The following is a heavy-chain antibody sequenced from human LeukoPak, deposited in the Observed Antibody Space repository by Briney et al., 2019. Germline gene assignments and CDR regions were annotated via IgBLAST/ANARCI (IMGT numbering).Heavy chain of an antibody. Sequence: SETLSLTCTVSGGPISGGMTWGWVRQPPGKGLEWIGNVHFDGRTASNPSLRSRVTLSLDTSTNQFSLKVNSVTATDTALYYCARAVTGAGLDLWGQGLLVTVSS. CDR1: GGPISGGMT. CDR3: ARAVTGAGLDL. V-gene: IGHV4-39*07. CDR2: VHFDGRT. D-gene: IGHD6-19*01. J-gene: IGHJ5*02.